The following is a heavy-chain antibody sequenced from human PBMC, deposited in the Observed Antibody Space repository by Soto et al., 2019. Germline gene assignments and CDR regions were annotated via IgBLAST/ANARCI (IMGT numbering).Heavy chain of an antibody. D-gene: IGHD2-15*01. CDR2: IDSDGSRI. Sequence: EVQLVESGGGLVQPGESLRLSCAASGFTFSNYWMHWVRQAPGKGLVWVSRIDSDGSRITYADFVKGRFTISRDNAKNTVYLHMNSLTAEDTAVYYCVRTSLVVAVATREDFWGQGTQVTVSS. V-gene: IGHV3-74*01. J-gene: IGHJ4*02. CDR1: GFTFSNYW. CDR3: VRTSLVVAVATREDF.